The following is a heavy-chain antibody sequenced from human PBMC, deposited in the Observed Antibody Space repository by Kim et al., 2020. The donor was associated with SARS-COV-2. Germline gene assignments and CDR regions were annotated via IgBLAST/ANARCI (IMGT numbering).Heavy chain of an antibody. J-gene: IGHJ4*02. Sequence: ASVKVSCKASGYTFTSYGISWVRQAPGQGLEWMGWISAYNGNTNYAQKLQGRVTMTTDTSTSTAYMELRSLRSDDTAVYYCAREIRYCSGGSCYLLYWGQGTLVTVSS. CDR1: GYTFTSYG. D-gene: IGHD2-15*01. CDR3: AREIRYCSGGSCYLLY. V-gene: IGHV1-18*01. CDR2: ISAYNGNT.